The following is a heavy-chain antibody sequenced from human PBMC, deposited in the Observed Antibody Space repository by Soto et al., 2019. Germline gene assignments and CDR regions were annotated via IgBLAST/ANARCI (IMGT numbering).Heavy chain of an antibody. J-gene: IGHJ5*02. CDR3: AREGALKPFSS. V-gene: IGHV3-21*01. CDR1: GFTFSDYN. CDR2: ISGTSVYI. Sequence: GGSLRPSCVAPGFTFSDYNLNWVRQAPGKGLEWVSHISGTSVYIHYADSVKGRFTISRDNAKNSVYLQMDSLRVEDTAVYYCAREGALKPFSSWGQGALVTVSS.